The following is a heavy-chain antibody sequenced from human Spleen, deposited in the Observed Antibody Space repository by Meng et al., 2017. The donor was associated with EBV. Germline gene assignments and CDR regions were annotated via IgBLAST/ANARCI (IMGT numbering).Heavy chain of an antibody. Sequence: QGSGPRRGKPLEPLSLTCTVPGGPVSSGSYYWNWIRQPPGKGLEWIGYIYYTGNTNYNPSLKSRVSMSIDTSTNQFSLNLSPVTAADTAIYYCTRAGASLSPPSWGQGTLVTVSS. V-gene: IGHV4-61*01. D-gene: IGHD3-10*01. CDR1: GGPVSSGSYY. CDR3: TRAGASLSPPS. J-gene: IGHJ5*02. CDR2: IYYTGNT.